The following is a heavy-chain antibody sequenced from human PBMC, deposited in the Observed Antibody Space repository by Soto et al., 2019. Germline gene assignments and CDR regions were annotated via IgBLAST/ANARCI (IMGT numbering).Heavy chain of an antibody. CDR3: ARDSLPHDSSSWPLAFDP. J-gene: IGHJ5*02. V-gene: IGHV1-18*04. D-gene: IGHD6-13*01. CDR1: GYAFTSYG. CDR2: ISAYNGNT. Sequence: ASVKFSCKASGYAFTSYGISWVRQAPGQGLEWMGWISAYNGNTNYAQKLQGRVTMTTDTSTSTAYMELRSLRSDDTAVYYCARDSLPHDSSSWPLAFDPWGQGTLVTVSS.